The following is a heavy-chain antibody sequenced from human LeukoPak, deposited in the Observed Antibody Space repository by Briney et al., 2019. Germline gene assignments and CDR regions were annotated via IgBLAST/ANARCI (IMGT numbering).Heavy chain of an antibody. J-gene: IGHJ4*02. Sequence: GGSLRLSCAASGFTFSSYGMSWVRQAPGKGLEWVSAISGSGGSTYYADSVKGRFTISRDNSKNTLYLQMNSLRAEDTAVYYCAKDRKRYCSSTSCYAEDYWGQGTLVTVSS. CDR3: AKDRKRYCSSTSCYAEDY. CDR2: ISGSGGST. V-gene: IGHV3-23*01. CDR1: GFTFSSYG. D-gene: IGHD2-2*01.